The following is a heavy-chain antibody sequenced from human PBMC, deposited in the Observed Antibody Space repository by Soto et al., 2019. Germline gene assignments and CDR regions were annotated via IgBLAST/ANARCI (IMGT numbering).Heavy chain of an antibody. V-gene: IGHV4-59*01. D-gene: IGHD2-2*02. CDR2: IYYSGST. J-gene: IGHJ6*04. Sequence: RSLTCTVSGGSISSYYWSWIRQPPGKGLEWIGYIYYSGSTNYNPSLKSRVTISVDTSKNQFSLKLSSVTAADTAVYYCARDSIVPAAIPVDYYYGMDVWGKGT. CDR1: GGSISSYY. CDR3: ARDSIVPAAIPVDYYYGMDV.